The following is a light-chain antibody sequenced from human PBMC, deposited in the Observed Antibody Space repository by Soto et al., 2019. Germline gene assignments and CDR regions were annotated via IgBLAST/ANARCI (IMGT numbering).Light chain of an antibody. V-gene: IGKV3-15*01. CDR3: QPYNNWPLT. J-gene: IGKJ4*01. CDR1: QSVSSN. Sequence: EIVMTQSPATLSVSPGERATLSCRASQSVSSNLAWYQQKPGQAPRLLIFGASNRATGIPARFSGSGSGTEFTLTINSLQSEDFAVYYCQPYNNWPLTFGGGTKVEIK. CDR2: GAS.